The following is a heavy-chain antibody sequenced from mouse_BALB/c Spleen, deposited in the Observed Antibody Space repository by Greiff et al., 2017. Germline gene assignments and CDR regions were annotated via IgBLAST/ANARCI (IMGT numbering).Heavy chain of an antibody. J-gene: IGHJ3*01. CDR3: ARDQFLTGRFAY. V-gene: IGHV2-9*02. D-gene: IGHD4-1*01. CDR2: IWAGGST. CDR1: GFSLNSYG. Sequence: QVQLKESGPGLVAPSQSLSITCTVSGFSLNSYGVHWVRQPPGKGLEWLGVIWAGGSTNYNSALMSRLSISKDNSKSQVFLKMNSLQTDDTAMYYCARDQFLTGRFAYWGQGTLVTVSA.